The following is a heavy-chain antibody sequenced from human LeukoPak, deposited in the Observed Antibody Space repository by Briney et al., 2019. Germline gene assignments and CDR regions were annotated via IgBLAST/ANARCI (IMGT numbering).Heavy chain of an antibody. J-gene: IGHJ4*02. CDR3: ARIPVVPAATNLRGYSHNSDY. CDR2: INPSGGST. CDR1: GYTFTSYY. V-gene: IGHV1-46*01. D-gene: IGHD2-2*01. Sequence: ASVKVSCKASGYTFTSYYMHWVRQAPGQGLEWMGIINPSGGSTSYAQKFQGRVTMTRDTSTSTVYMELSSLRSEDTAVYYCARIPVVPAATNLRGYSHNSDYWGQGTLVTVSS.